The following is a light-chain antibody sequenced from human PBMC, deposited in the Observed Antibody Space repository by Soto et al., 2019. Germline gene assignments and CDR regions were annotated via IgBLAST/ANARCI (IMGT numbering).Light chain of an antibody. CDR1: GSDIGGYNF. CDR3: SSYTSANTWV. Sequence: QSALTQPASVSGSPGQSITISCTGSGSDIGGYNFVSWYQQYPGKAPKLMICEVSNRPSGVSDRFSGSKSGNTASLSISGLQAEDEANYYCSSYTSANTWVFGGGTKLTVL. J-gene: IGLJ3*02. CDR2: EVS. V-gene: IGLV2-14*01.